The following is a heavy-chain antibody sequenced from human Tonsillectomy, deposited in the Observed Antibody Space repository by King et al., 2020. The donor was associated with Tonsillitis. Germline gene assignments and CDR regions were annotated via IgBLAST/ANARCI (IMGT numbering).Heavy chain of an antibody. J-gene: IGHJ4*02. CDR2: ISYDGSDK. Sequence: VQLVESGGGVVQPGRSLRLSCAASGFAFSDCGMHWVRQAPGKGLDGGATISYDGSDKDYWDSGGGRFTISRDNSRRTVYLQVNSLRADDTAVYYCAKEGGAQYCSSASCSADYWGQGTLVTVSS. D-gene: IGHD2-2*01. CDR1: GFAFSDCG. V-gene: IGHV3-30*18. CDR3: AKEGGAQYCSSASCSADY.